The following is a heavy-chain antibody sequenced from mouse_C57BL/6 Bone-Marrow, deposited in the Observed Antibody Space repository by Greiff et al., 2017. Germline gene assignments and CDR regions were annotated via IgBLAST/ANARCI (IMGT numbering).Heavy chain of an antibody. Sequence: EVQLQQSGPGLVKPSQSLSLTCSVTGYSITSGYYWNWIRQFPGNKLEWMGYISYDGSNNYNPSLKNRISITRDTSKNQFFLKLNSVTTEDTATYYCARDLGKGGVVAHWYFDVWGTGTTVTVSS. CDR3: ARDLGKGGVVAHWYFDV. CDR2: ISYDGSN. J-gene: IGHJ1*03. CDR1: GYSITSGYY. V-gene: IGHV3-6*01. D-gene: IGHD1-1*01.